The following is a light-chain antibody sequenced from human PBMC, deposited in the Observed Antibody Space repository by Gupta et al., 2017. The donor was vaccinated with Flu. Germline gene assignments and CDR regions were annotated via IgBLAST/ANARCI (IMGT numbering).Light chain of an antibody. J-gene: IGKJ4*01. CDR2: GAS. V-gene: IGKV3-20*01. CDR1: QSVSSTY. Sequence: EIVLTQSPGPLSLSPGERATLSCRATQSVSSTYLAWYQQNPGQAPRLLIYGASSRATGIPDRFSGSGSGTDFTLTISRLDPEDVAVYYCQQYGRSPLTFGGGTKVEIK. CDR3: QQYGRSPLT.